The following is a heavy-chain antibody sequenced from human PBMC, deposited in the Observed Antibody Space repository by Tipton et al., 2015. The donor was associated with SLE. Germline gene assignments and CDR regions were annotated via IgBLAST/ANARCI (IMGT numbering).Heavy chain of an antibody. CDR2: IYSSGRT. V-gene: IGHV4-4*08. CDR3: ARGLAMVRGDSMDY. Sequence: TLSLTCTVSGVSISSYYWSWFRQPPGKGLEWIGCIYSSGRTNYNPSLKSRVTISVDTSKNQFSLKLSSVTAADTAVYYCARGLAMVRGDSMDYWGQGTLVTVSS. CDR1: GVSISSYY. D-gene: IGHD3-10*01. J-gene: IGHJ4*02.